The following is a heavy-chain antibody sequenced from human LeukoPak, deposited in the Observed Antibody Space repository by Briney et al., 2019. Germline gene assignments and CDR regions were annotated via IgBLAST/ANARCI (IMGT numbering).Heavy chain of an antibody. CDR1: GFTFSSYW. D-gene: IGHD3-16*01. Sequence: GGSLRLSCAASGFTFSSYWMHWVRQAPGKGLVWVSRINSDGSSTRNADSVKGRFTISRDNAKKTLYLQMNSLRAEDTAVYYCAREGGAFDIWGQGTVVTVSS. V-gene: IGHV3-74*01. J-gene: IGHJ3*02. CDR2: INSDGSST. CDR3: AREGGAFDI.